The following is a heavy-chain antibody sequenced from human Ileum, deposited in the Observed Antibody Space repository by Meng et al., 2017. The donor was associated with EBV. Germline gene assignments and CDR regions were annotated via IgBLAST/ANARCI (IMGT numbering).Heavy chain of an antibody. CDR2: IYHSGST. CDR3: ARVGQWLPIDY. CDR1: GGSISSSNW. V-gene: IGHV4-4*02. Sequence: VQVPEAGPGLGRPSGTLSLTCAVSGGSISSSNWWSWVRQPPGKGLEWIGEIYHSGSTNYNPSLKSRVTISVDKSKNQFSLNLSSVTAADTAVYYCARVGQWLPIDYWGQGTLVTVSS. D-gene: IGHD6-19*01. J-gene: IGHJ4*02.